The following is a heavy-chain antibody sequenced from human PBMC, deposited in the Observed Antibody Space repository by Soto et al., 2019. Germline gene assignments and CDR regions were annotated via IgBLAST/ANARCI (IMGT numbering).Heavy chain of an antibody. D-gene: IGHD3-3*01. CDR1: GYPVTAYY. CDR3: ARGGGVGVAGSAAFDM. V-gene: IGHV1-2*02. Sequence: QLHLVQSGAVVKKPGASVTVSCSASGYPVTAYYMHWVRQAPGRGLEWMGGINPATGAAKYTQTFQGRVTMTRDTSTSTVFMELGGLTSEDTAVFYCARGGGVGVAGSAAFDMWGQGTVVTVSS. CDR2: INPATGAA. J-gene: IGHJ3*02.